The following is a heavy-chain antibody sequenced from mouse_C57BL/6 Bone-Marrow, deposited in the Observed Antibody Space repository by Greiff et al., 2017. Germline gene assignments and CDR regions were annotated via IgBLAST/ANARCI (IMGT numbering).Heavy chain of an antibody. CDR1: GYTFTSYW. CDR2: IYPGSGST. Sequence: QVQLQQPGAELVKPGASVKMSCKASGYTFTSYWITWVKQRPGQGLAWIGDIYPGSGSTNYNEKFKSKATLTVDTSSSTAYMQLSSLTSEDSAVYYCARDYYGPGYYFDYWGQGTTLTVSS. CDR3: ARDYYGPGYYFDY. V-gene: IGHV1-55*01. D-gene: IGHD1-2*01. J-gene: IGHJ2*01.